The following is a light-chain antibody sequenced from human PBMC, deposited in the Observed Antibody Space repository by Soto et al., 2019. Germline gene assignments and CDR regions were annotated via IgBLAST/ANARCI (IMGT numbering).Light chain of an antibody. Sequence: DIQMTQSPSSLSASVGDRVTITCRAIQDLSVSLDWYQQKPGKVPQLLIYSASTLQSGVPSRFSGSGSGTDFTLNISSLQPADVATYYCQKFNTAPLTFGQGTLLESK. V-gene: IGKV1-27*01. CDR1: QDLSVS. CDR3: QKFNTAPLT. J-gene: IGKJ5*01. CDR2: SAS.